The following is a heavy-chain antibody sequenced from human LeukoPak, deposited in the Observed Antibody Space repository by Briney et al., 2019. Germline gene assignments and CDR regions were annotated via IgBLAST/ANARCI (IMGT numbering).Heavy chain of an antibody. J-gene: IGHJ4*02. CDR3: ARDSRTYVWGSYRPTY. CDR2: ISAYNGNT. Sequence: ASVKVSCKASGYTFTSYGISWMRQAPGQGLEWMGWISAYNGNTNYAQKLQGRVTMTTDTSTSTAYMELRSLRSDDTAVYYCARDSRTYVWGSYRPTYWGQGTLVTVSS. V-gene: IGHV1-18*01. CDR1: GYTFTSYG. D-gene: IGHD3-16*02.